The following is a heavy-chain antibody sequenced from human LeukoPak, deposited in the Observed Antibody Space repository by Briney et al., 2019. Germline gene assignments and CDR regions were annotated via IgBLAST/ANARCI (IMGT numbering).Heavy chain of an antibody. D-gene: IGHD5-24*01. J-gene: IGHJ6*03. V-gene: IGHV3-15*01. Sequence: GGSLKLSCAVSGFTFDIAWMNWVRQAPGEGLEWVGRIKSKSDGAATDYAAPVRGRFTISTDDSKNTLYLQMNSLKTEDTAVYYCVTRDAYKHRYFMEVWGKGTTVTVSS. CDR2: IKSKSDGAAT. CDR3: VTRDAYKHRYFMEV. CDR1: GFTFDIAW.